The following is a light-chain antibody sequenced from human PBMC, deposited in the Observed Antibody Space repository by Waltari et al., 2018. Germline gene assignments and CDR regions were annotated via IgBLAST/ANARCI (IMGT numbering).Light chain of an antibody. CDR3: QQYNNWPRT. Sequence: DIVMTQSPATLSVSPGERATLSCRASQSVSSNLAWYQQKPGQAPRILIYGASTRATGIPARFSGSGSGTEFTLTISSLQSEDFAVYYCQQYNNWPRTFGQGTKVEIK. CDR1: QSVSSN. V-gene: IGKV3-15*01. CDR2: GAS. J-gene: IGKJ1*01.